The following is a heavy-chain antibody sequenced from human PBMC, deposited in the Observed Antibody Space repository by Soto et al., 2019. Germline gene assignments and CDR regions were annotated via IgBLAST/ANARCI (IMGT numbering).Heavy chain of an antibody. J-gene: IGHJ2*01. Sequence: QVQLVQSGAEVKKPGSSVKVSCKASGGTFSSYAISWVRQAPGQGLEWMGGIIPIFGTANYAQKFQGRVTITADESTSTAYRELSSLRSEDTDVYYCASGDYGAYRIARIGLWGRGTLVTVSS. CDR1: GGTFSSYA. CDR3: ASGDYGAYRIARIGL. D-gene: IGHD4-17*01. CDR2: IIPIFGTA. V-gene: IGHV1-69*01.